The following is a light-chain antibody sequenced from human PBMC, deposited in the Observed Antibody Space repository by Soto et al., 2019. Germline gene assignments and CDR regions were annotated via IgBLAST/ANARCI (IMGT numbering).Light chain of an antibody. CDR1: SSDVGSYNY. J-gene: IGLJ2*01. CDR3: SSYTNSNTLV. CDR2: EVA. Sequence: QSVLTQPASVSGSPGQSITISCTGTSSDVGSYNYVSWYQHHPGKAPKVIIYEVANRPSGISNRFSGSKSGNTAYLTISGLQAEDAADYYCSSYTNSNTLVFAGGTKLTVL. V-gene: IGLV2-14*01.